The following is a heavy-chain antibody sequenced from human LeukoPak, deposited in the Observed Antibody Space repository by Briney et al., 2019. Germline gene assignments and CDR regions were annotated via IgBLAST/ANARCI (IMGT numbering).Heavy chain of an antibody. CDR3: ARDVYCSGGSCYSYFDY. J-gene: IGHJ4*02. D-gene: IGHD2-15*01. CDR2: TRNKANSYTT. V-gene: IGHV3-72*01. CDR1: GFTFSDHY. Sequence: PGGSLRLSCAASGFTFSDHYMDWVRQAPGKGLEWVGRTRNKANSYTTEYAASVKGRFTISRDDSKNSLYLQMNSLKTEDTAVYYCARDVYCSGGSCYSYFDYWGQGTLVTVSS.